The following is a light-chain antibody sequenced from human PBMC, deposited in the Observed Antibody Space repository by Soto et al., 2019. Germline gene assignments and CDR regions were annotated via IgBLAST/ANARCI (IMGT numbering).Light chain of an antibody. CDR2: SNN. CDR1: SSNIGSNT. J-gene: IGLJ2*01. CDR3: AAWDDSLNGPVV. Sequence: QAVVTQPPSASGTPGQRVTISCSGSSSNIGSNTVNWYQQLPGTAPKLLIYSNNQRPSGVPDRCSGSKSGTSASLAISGLQSEDEADYYCAAWDDSLNGPVVFGGVTQLTVL. V-gene: IGLV1-44*01.